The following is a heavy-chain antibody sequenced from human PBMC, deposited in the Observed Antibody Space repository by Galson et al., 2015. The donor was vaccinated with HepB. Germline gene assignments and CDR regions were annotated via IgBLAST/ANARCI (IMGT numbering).Heavy chain of an antibody. J-gene: IGHJ4*02. V-gene: IGHV1-2*06. D-gene: IGHD6-13*01. Sequence: SVKVSCKASGYTFTGYYMHWVRQAPGQGLEWMGRINPNSGGTNYAQKFQGRVTMTRDTSISTAYMELSRLRSDDTAVYYCARDRRQQLVTGPFGYWGQGTLVTVSS. CDR3: ARDRRQQLVTGPFGY. CDR2: INPNSGGT. CDR1: GYTFTGYY.